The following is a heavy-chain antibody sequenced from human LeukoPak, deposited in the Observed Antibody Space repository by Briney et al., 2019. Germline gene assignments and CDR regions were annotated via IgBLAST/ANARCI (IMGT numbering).Heavy chain of an antibody. CDR2: IRCDGSNK. Sequence: GGSLRLSCAVSGFTFSSYGMHWVRQAPGKGLEWVAFIRCDGSNKYYADSVKGRFTISRDNSKNTLYLQMNSLRAEDTAVYYCAKDRSSRYYGSGSYLDYWGQGTLVTVSS. D-gene: IGHD3-10*01. J-gene: IGHJ4*02. V-gene: IGHV3-30*02. CDR3: AKDRSSRYYGSGSYLDY. CDR1: GFTFSSYG.